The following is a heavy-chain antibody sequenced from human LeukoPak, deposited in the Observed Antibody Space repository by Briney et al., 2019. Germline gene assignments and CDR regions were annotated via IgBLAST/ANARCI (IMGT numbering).Heavy chain of an antibody. CDR1: GYTFTSYD. J-gene: IGHJ4*02. Sequence: ASVKVSCKASGYTFTSYDINWVRQATGQGLEWMGWMNPNSGNTGYAQKFRGRVTMTRNTSISTAYMELSSLRSEGTAVYYCARVSRRGYYFDYWGQGTLVTVS. CDR2: MNPNSGNT. D-gene: IGHD2/OR15-2a*01. V-gene: IGHV1-8*01. CDR3: ARVSRRGYYFDY.